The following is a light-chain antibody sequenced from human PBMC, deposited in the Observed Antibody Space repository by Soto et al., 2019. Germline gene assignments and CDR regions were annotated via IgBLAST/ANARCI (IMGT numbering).Light chain of an antibody. CDR3: QQRRDWPLT. CDR2: DPS. J-gene: IGKJ4*01. Sequence: EIVLTQSPATLSLSPGERATLSCRASQSVSSYFAWYQQKPGQAPSPPIPDPSNRATGIPARFSGSGSGTDFTLSVSSLEAEDFAVYYCQQRRDWPLTFGGGTKVEI. V-gene: IGKV3-11*01. CDR1: QSVSSY.